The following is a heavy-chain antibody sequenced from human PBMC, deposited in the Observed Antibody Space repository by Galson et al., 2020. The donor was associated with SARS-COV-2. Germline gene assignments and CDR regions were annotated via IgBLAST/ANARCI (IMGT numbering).Heavy chain of an antibody. CDR3: ARLHYGEYAPEAFDI. V-gene: IGHV4-34*01. CDR2: ISHSGGT. CDR1: GGSFSGYY. D-gene: IGHD4-17*01. J-gene: IGHJ3*02. Sequence: SETLSLPCAFYGGSFSGYYWSWIRQPPGKGLECIWYISHSGGTYYNPSLNSRVTISGDRSKNQFSFRLSSVTAADTAVYYCARLHYGEYAPEAFDIWGPGTRVTVAS.